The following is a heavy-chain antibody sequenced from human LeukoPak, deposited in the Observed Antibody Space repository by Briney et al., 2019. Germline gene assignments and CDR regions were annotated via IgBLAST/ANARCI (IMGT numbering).Heavy chain of an antibody. D-gene: IGHD1-26*01. V-gene: IGHV3-23*01. Sequence: GGSLRLSCAASGFAFSSYDMNWVRQAPGKGLEWVSAVSGHGGGTYYADSVKGRFTISRDNPKNTLYLQMNSLRAEDTAVYYCAKEDSRGYYFDYWGQGALVTVSS. J-gene: IGHJ4*02. CDR3: AKEDSRGYYFDY. CDR2: VSGHGGGT. CDR1: GFAFSSYD.